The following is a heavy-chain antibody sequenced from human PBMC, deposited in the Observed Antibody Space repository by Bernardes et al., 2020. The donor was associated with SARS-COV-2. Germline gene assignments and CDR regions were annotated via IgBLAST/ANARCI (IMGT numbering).Heavy chain of an antibody. CDR2: IYPDDSDA. J-gene: IGHJ4*02. CDR3: ARLWGSSLDY. V-gene: IGHV5-51*01. D-gene: IGHD6-13*01. CDR1: RYSFTGYW. Sequence: GQHVTGSCKVSRYSFTGYWSAWVGTMPGKGLEWKVLIYPDDSDASYSPSFQRQVTISADKSISTAYLKWSSLMASDTAMYYCARLWGSSLDYWGQGSLVTVSS.